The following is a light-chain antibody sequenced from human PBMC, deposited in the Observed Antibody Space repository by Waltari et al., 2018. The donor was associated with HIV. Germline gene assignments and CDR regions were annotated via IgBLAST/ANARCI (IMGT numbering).Light chain of an antibody. J-gene: IGLJ3*02. V-gene: IGLV1-51*02. CDR3: GTWDSSLVWV. CDR2: ENN. Sequence: QSVLTQPPSVSAAPGQKVTISCSGSSSNIGNNNVSWYQQLPGTATKPLIYENNKRPSWIPDRFSGSKSGTSATLGITVLQTGDDADYYCGTWDSSLVWVFGGGTKLTVL. CDR1: SSNIGNNN.